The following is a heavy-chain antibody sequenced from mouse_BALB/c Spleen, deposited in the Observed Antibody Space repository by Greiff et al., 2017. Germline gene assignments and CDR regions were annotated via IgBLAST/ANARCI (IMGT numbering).Heavy chain of an antibody. D-gene: IGHD2-4*01. CDR2: ISSGGSYT. Sequence: EVQVVESGGGLVKPGGSLKLSCAASGFTFSSYAMSWVRQSPEKRLEWVAEISSGGSYTYYPDTVTGRFTISRDNAKNTLYLEMSSLRSEDTAMYYCASMITTDGAMDYWGQGTSVTVSS. V-gene: IGHV5-9-4*01. CDR3: ASMITTDGAMDY. J-gene: IGHJ4*01. CDR1: GFTFSSYA.